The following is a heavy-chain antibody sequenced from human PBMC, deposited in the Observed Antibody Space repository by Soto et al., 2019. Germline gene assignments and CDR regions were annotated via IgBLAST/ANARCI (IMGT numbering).Heavy chain of an antibody. CDR2: IYYTGST. J-gene: IGHJ4*01. V-gene: IGHV4-59*08. CDR1: GDSMSPYY. Sequence: SETLSLTCTVSGDSMSPYYWSWIRQPPGRGLEWVGYIYYTGSTIYNPSLKSRLTISVDTSKNEFSLKLSSVTAADTAVYYCARQGYNSGWKQTLHYFDQWGHGTLVTVSS. CDR3: ARQGYNSGWKQTLHYFDQ. D-gene: IGHD6-19*01.